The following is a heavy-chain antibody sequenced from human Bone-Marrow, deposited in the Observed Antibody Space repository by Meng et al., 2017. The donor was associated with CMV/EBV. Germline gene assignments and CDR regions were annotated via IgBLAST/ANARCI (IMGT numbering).Heavy chain of an antibody. CDR1: GFTFSSYS. CDR2: ISSSRSYI. D-gene: IGHD2-2*01. J-gene: IGHJ6*02. CDR3: ARDFYCSSTSFHNLPRGYYGMDV. V-gene: IGHV3-21*01. Sequence: GGSLRLSCAASGFTFSSYSMNWVRQAPGKGLEWVSSISSSRSYIYYADSVKGRFTISRDNAKNSLYLQMNSLRAEDTAVYYCARDFYCSSTSFHNLPRGYYGMDVWGQGTTVTVSS.